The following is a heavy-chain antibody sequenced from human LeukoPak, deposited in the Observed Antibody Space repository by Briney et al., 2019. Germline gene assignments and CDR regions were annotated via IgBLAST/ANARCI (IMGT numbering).Heavy chain of an antibody. CDR3: ARATYCTNGVCYWYFDY. V-gene: IGHV3-20*04. Sequence: GGSLRLSCAASGFTFDDYGMSWVRQAPGKGLEWVSGINWNGGSTGYADSVKGRFTISRDNAKNSLYLQMNSLRAEDTALYYCARATYCTNGVCYWYFDYRGQGTLVTVSS. CDR2: INWNGGST. CDR1: GFTFDDYG. J-gene: IGHJ4*02. D-gene: IGHD2-8*01.